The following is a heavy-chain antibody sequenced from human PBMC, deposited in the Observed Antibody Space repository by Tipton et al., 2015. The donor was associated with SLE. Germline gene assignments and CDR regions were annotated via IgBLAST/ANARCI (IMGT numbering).Heavy chain of an antibody. CDR3: ATVEYYHDSSGYFVYFDY. J-gene: IGHJ4*02. Sequence: QLVQSGAEVKKPGSSAKVSCKASGGTFSSYAISWVRQAPGQGLEWMGGIIPIFGTANYAQKFQGRVTITADESTSTGYMELTSLRSEDTAVYYCATVEYYHDSSGYFVYFDYWGQGTLVTV. CDR1: GGTFSSYA. V-gene: IGHV1-69*01. CDR2: IIPIFGTA. D-gene: IGHD3-22*01.